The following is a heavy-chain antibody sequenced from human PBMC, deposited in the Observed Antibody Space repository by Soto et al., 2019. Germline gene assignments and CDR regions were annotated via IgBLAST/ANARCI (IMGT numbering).Heavy chain of an antibody. CDR3: ARYWYSSGWYYYGMDV. V-gene: IGHV4-59*01. D-gene: IGHD6-19*01. Sequence: SETLSLTCTVSGGSISSYYWSWIRQPPGKGLEWIGYIYYSGSTNYNPSLKSRVTISVDTSKNQFSLKLSSVTAADTAVYYCARYWYSSGWYYYGMDVWGQGTTVTVSS. CDR2: IYYSGST. J-gene: IGHJ6*02. CDR1: GGSISSYY.